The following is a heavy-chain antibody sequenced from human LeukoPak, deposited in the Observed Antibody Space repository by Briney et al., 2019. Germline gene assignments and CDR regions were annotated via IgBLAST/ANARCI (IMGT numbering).Heavy chain of an antibody. CDR2: IYYSGST. V-gene: IGHV4-59*08. J-gene: IGHJ5*02. Sequence: SETLSLTCTVSGGSISSYYWSWIRQPPGKGLEWIGYIYYSGSTNYNPSLKSRVTISVDTSKNQFSLKLSSVTAADTAVYYCVRQIDPWAPFDPWSQGTLVTVSS. CDR3: VRQIDPWAPFDP. CDR1: GGSISSYY. D-gene: IGHD3-9*01.